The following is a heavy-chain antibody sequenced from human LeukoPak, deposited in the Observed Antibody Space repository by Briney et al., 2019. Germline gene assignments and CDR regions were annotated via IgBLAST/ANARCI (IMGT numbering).Heavy chain of an antibody. J-gene: IGHJ3*02. CDR3: ARGGHYYDKGDFDI. Sequence: KSGGSLRLSCAASGFTFSTYSFNWVRQAPGKGPEWVSSISSSSTYIYYADSVKGRFTISRDDAKNSLFLQMSSLRSEDTAVYYCARGGHYYDKGDFDIWGQGTMVTVSS. D-gene: IGHD3-22*01. CDR1: GFTFSTYS. CDR2: ISSSSTYI. V-gene: IGHV3-21*04.